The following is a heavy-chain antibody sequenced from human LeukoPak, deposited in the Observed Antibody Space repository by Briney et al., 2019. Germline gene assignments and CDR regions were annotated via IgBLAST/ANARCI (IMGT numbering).Heavy chain of an antibody. D-gene: IGHD2-21*02. Sequence: WSLRLSCAASGFTFRNYGMHWVRQAPGKGLEWVAFISYDESNKYYADSVKGRFTISRDNSNNTLYLQMNSLRADDTAVYYCAKDLSHIVVVTTTLDYWGQGTLVTVSS. CDR1: GFTFRNYG. V-gene: IGHV3-30*18. CDR3: AKDLSHIVVVTTTLDY. CDR2: ISYDESNK. J-gene: IGHJ4*02.